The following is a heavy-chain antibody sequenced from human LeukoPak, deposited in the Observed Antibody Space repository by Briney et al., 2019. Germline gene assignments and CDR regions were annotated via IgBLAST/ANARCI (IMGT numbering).Heavy chain of an antibody. CDR1: GGSISRYY. Sequence: SETLSLTCTVSGGSISRYYWRWIPLPAREGLEWIGGIYTNGSTNYNPSLKSRVTISVDKSKNQFSLKLSSVTAADTAVYYCARVGRIAAAGSDPYYFDYWGQGTLVTVSS. CDR2: IYTNGST. CDR3: ARVGRIAAAGSDPYYFDY. J-gene: IGHJ4*02. V-gene: IGHV4-4*07. D-gene: IGHD6-13*01.